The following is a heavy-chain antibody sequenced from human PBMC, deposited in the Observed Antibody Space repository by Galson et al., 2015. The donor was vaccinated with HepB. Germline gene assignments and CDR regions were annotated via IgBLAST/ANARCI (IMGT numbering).Heavy chain of an antibody. D-gene: IGHD6-19*01. CDR1: GFTFSSYA. CDR2: ISYDGSNK. CDR3: ARNLAVAGPATPRDYYYYGMDV. V-gene: IGHV3-30-3*01. J-gene: IGHJ6*02. Sequence: SLRLSCAASGFTFSSYAMHWVRQAPGKGLEWVAVISYDGSNKYYADSVKGRFTISRDNSKNTLYLQMNSLRAEDTAVYYCARNLAVAGPATPRDYYYYGMDVWGQGTTVTVSS.